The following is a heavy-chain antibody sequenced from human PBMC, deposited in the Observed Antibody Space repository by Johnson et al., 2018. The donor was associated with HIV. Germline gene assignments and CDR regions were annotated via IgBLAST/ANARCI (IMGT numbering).Heavy chain of an antibody. CDR2: ISSNGSTI. Sequence: VKLVESGGGLVKPGGSLRLSCAASGFTFSDYYMSWIRQAPGKGLEWVSYISSNGSTIYYADSVKGRFTFSRDNAKNSLYLQMNSLRAEDTAVYYCARDALANWEEVDAFDIWGQGTMVTVSS. D-gene: IGHD7-27*01. CDR3: ARDALANWEEVDAFDI. J-gene: IGHJ3*02. CDR1: GFTFSDYY. V-gene: IGHV3-11*04.